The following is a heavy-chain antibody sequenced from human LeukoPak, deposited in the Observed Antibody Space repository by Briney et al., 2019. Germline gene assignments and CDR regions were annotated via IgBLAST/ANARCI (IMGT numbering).Heavy chain of an antibody. D-gene: IGHD3-9*01. Sequence: GGSLRLSCAASGFTFSNYGMHWVRQAPGEGLEWVAVIAYDGSNKHYADSVKGRFTISRDSSKNTLYLEMNSLRAEDTAVYYCAKDANYDILTGTLNWFDPWGQGTLVTVSS. V-gene: IGHV3-30*18. J-gene: IGHJ5*02. CDR1: GFTFSNYG. CDR3: AKDANYDILTGTLNWFDP. CDR2: IAYDGSNK.